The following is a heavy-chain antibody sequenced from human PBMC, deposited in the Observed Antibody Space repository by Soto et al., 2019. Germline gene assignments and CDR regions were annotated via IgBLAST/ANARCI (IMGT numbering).Heavy chain of an antibody. CDR2: INQDGSEK. D-gene: IGHD6-13*01. V-gene: IGHV3-7*01. CDR1: GFIFSSCC. Sequence: GLRLRRSCSPAGFIFSSCCMRWFRHAPGKGLEWVANINQDGSEKYCLDSVKGRFIIYRDNAENSLYLQMNSLRAEDTTIYYCARDGVERGLYLDTWGQGTLVSVSS. J-gene: IGHJ4*02. CDR3: ARDGVERGLYLDT.